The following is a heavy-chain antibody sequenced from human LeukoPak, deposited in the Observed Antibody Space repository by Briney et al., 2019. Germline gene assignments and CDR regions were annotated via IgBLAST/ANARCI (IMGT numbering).Heavy chain of an antibody. J-gene: IGHJ4*02. CDR1: GFTFSDHY. V-gene: IGHV3-72*01. Sequence: GGSLRLSCAASGFTFSDHYMDWVRQAPGKGLEWVGRIRNKVNSHTTEYSASVKGRFTISRDDSTNSVYLQMNSLKAEDTAVYYCVAMLRGVGYWGQGTLVTVSS. CDR2: IRNKVNSHTT. CDR3: VAMLRGVGY. D-gene: IGHD3-10*01.